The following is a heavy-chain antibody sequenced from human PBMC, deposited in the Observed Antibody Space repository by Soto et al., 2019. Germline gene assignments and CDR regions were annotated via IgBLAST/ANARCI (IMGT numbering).Heavy chain of an antibody. CDR2: INSDGSSI. CDR1: GFTFESFW. V-gene: IGHV3-74*01. D-gene: IGHD3-10*01. J-gene: IGHJ4*02. Sequence: GGSLRLSCAASGFTFESFWVHWVRQVPGKGLVWVARINSDGSSITYADFVKGRFTISRDNSKNTLSLQINSLRGEDTAVYYCARVIRDSASGSHYIDYWGQGTLVTVSS. CDR3: ARVIRDSASGSHYIDY.